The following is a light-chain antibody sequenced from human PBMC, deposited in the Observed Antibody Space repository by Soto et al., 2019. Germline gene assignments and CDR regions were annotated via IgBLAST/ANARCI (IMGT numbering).Light chain of an antibody. CDR3: QQYYSTPPT. CDR2: SAS. Sequence: DIVMTQSPDSLAVSLGERATINCKSSQSVLYSSNNKNYLAWYQQKPGQPPKLLIYSASTRESGVPDRFSGSGSGTDFPLTISRLQAEYVAVYYCQQYYSTPPTFGQGTKVEIK. CDR1: QSVLYSSNNKNY. J-gene: IGKJ1*01. V-gene: IGKV4-1*01.